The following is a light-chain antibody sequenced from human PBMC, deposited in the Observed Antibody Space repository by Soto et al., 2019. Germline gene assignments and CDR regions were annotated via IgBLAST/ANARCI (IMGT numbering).Light chain of an antibody. CDR3: QTWGSGIVV. CDR2: LNSYGSH. V-gene: IGLV4-69*01. J-gene: IGLJ2*01. Sequence: QPVLTQSPSASASLGASGKLTCTLRSGHSNYAIAWHQQQSEKGPRYLMKLNSYGSHSKGDGIPDRFSGSSSGAERYLTISSLQSEDEADYYCQTWGSGIVVFGGGTKLTVL. CDR1: SGHSNYA.